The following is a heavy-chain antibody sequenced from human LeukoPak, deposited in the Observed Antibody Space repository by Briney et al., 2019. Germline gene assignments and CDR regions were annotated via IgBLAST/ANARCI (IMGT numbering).Heavy chain of an antibody. CDR1: GFTFSSYG. CDR3: ARDSLEVDTAMVDY. J-gene: IGHJ4*02. V-gene: IGHV3-21*01. CDR2: ISSSSSYI. Sequence: PGGSLRLSCAASGFTFSSYGMHWVRQAPGKGLEWVSSISSSSSYIYYADSVKGRFTISRDNAKNSLYLQMNSLRAEDTAVYHCARDSLEVDTAMVDYWGQGTLVTVSS. D-gene: IGHD5-18*01.